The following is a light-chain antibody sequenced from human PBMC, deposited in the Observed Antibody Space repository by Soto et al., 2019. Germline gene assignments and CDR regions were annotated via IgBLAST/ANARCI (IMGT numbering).Light chain of an antibody. CDR2: GAS. CDR3: QQYGSSPPPST. CDR1: QSVSNN. J-gene: IGKJ5*01. V-gene: IGKV3-20*01. Sequence: EIVMTQSPATLSVSPGERATLSCRASQSVSNNLAWYQQKPGQAPRLLIYGASSRATGIPDRCSGRGSGTEFTLTISRLEHEDYAVYYCQQYGSSPPPSTFGQGTRLEI.